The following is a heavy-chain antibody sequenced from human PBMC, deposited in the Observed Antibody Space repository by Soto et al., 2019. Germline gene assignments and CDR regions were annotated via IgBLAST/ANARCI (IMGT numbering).Heavy chain of an antibody. V-gene: IGHV3-74*01. J-gene: IGHJ4*02. CDR1: GFTFSSYW. Sequence: EVQLVESGGGLVQPGGSLRLSCAASGFTFSSYWMHWFRQAPGKGLVWVSRINSDGSSTSYADSVTGRFTISRDNAKNTLYLQMNSLRAEDTAVSYCARDREVVTAILNYWGQGTLVTVSS. CDR3: ARDREVVTAILNY. D-gene: IGHD2-21*02. CDR2: INSDGSST.